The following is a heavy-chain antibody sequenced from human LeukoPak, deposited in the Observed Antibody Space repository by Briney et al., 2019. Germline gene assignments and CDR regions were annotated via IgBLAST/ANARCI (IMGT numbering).Heavy chain of an antibody. D-gene: IGHD2-2*01. V-gene: IGHV3-33*01. CDR2: IWYDGSNK. CDR3: ARAGRVVPAANYYYYGMDV. Sequence: GGSLRLSCAASGFTFSSYGVHWVRQAPGKGLEWVAVIWYDGSNKYYADSVKGRFTISRDNSKNTLYLQMNSLRAEDTAVYYCARAGRVVPAANYYYYGMDVWGQGTLVTVSS. CDR1: GFTFSSYG. J-gene: IGHJ6*02.